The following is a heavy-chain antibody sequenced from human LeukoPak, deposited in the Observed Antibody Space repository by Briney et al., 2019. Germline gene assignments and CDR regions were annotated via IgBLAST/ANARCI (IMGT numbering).Heavy chain of an antibody. D-gene: IGHD1-26*01. CDR3: ARDKAVGPTLLDY. V-gene: IGHV3-48*01. J-gene: IGHJ4*02. CDR1: GFTISSYK. Sequence: GGSLRLSCAASGFTISSYKMNWVRQAPGKGLEWVSYIDSSSSTIYYADSVKGRFTISRDNAKNSLYLQMNSLRAEDTAVYYCARDKAVGPTLLDYWGQGTLVTVSS. CDR2: IDSSSSTI.